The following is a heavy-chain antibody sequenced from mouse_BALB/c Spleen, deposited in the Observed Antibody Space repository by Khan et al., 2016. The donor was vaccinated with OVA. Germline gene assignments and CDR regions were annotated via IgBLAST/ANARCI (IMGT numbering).Heavy chain of an antibody. CDR3: ISPIGFAY. V-gene: IGHV14-3*02. CDR1: GFNIKDTY. J-gene: IGHJ3*01. Sequence: VQLKESGAELVKPGASVKLSCTVSGFNIKDTYMHWVKQRPEQGLEWMARIDPANGNTKYDPKLQGKATITADTSSNTAYLQLSSLTSEDTAVYYCISPIGFAYWGQGTLVTVSA. CDR2: IDPANGNT.